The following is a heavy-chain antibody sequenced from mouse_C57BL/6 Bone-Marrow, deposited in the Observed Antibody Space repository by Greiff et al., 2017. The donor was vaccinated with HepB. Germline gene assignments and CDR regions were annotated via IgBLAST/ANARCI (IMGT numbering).Heavy chain of an antibody. CDR3: ARREDRGDRVWSYFDY. V-gene: IGHV1-62-2*01. CDR2: FYPGSGSI. J-gene: IGHJ2*01. CDR1: GYTFTEYT. Sequence: LVESGAELVKPGASVKLSCKASGYTFTEYTIHWVTQRSGQGLEWIGWFYPGSGSIKYNEKFKDKATLTADKSSSTVYMELSRLTSEDSAVYVCARREDRGDRVWSYFDYWGQGTTLTVSS. D-gene: IGHD2-10*02.